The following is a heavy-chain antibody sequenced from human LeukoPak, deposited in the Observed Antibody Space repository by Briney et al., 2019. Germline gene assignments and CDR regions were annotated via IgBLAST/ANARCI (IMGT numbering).Heavy chain of an antibody. D-gene: IGHD3-3*01. J-gene: IGHJ4*02. CDR3: ARLNWNYADY. CDR2: IKEDGSEK. V-gene: IGHV3-7*01. CDR1: GFTFSDHW. Sequence: GGSLRLSCTASGFTFSDHWMTWVRHAPEKGLEWVANIKEDGSEKDYVDSVKGRFTISRDNGKNSLYLQMNSLRGEDTAVYYCARLNWNYADYWGQGTLVTVSS.